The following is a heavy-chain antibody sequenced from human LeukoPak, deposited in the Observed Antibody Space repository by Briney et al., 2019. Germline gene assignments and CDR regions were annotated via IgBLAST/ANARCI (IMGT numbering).Heavy chain of an antibody. CDR1: GYIFTSYG. CDR2: ISAYNGNT. Sequence: ASVKVSCKASGYIFTSYGISWVRQAPGQGLEWMGWISAYNGNTNYAQKLQGRVTMTTDTSTSTAYMELRSLRSDDTAVYYCARDHTYNWNYESWFDPWGQGTLVTVSS. V-gene: IGHV1-18*01. J-gene: IGHJ5*02. CDR3: ARDHTYNWNYESWFDP. D-gene: IGHD1-7*01.